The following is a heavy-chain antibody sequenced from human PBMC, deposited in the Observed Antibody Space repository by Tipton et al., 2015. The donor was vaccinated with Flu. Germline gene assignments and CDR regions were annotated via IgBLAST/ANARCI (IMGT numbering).Heavy chain of an antibody. CDR2: VYHGGTT. J-gene: IGHJ4*02. CDR1: GYSISSRYY. Sequence: TLSLTCTVSGYSISSRYYWGWIRKPPGKGLEWIGCVYHGGTTYYNPSLKSRVAISLDTFQNQFSLKLTSVTAADTAVYYCATTTYYYGSGSHDYWGQGTLVTVSS. V-gene: IGHV4-38-2*02. D-gene: IGHD3-10*01. CDR3: ATTTYYYGSGSHDY.